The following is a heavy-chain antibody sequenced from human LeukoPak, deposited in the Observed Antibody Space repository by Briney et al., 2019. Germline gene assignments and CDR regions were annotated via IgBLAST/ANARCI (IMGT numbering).Heavy chain of an antibody. D-gene: IGHD6-6*01. Sequence: GGSLRLSCAASGFTVSSNYMSWVRQAPGKGLEWVSVIYSGGSTYYADSVKGRFTISRDNAKNTLYLQMNSLRAEDTAVYYCARDAYSTSPKPDYWGQGTLVTVPS. V-gene: IGHV3-66*01. CDR1: GFTVSSNY. CDR2: IYSGGST. J-gene: IGHJ4*02. CDR3: ARDAYSTSPKPDY.